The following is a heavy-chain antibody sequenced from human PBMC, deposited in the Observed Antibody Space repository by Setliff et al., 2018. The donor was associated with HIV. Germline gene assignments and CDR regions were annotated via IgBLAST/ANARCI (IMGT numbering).Heavy chain of an antibody. V-gene: IGHV1-46*01. D-gene: IGHD5-12*01. Sequence: SVKVSCKASGYIFTSYYMHLVRQAPGQGLEWMGIINPSGGSTSYAQRFQGRVTMTTETSTNTVSMELSSLRPEDTAVYYCATRIRDGHRGYGYFDFWGQGTLVTVSS. CDR1: GYIFTSYY. CDR2: INPSGGST. CDR3: ATRIRDGHRGYGYFDF. J-gene: IGHJ4*02.